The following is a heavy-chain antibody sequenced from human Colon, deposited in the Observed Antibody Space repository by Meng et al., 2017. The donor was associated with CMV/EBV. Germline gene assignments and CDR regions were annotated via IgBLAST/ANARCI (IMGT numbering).Heavy chain of an antibody. V-gene: IGHV3-49*04. CDR1: GFTFGDYA. CDR2: IRSKAYGGTT. D-gene: IGHD3-3*01. CDR3: TRLKLHRRFLEWFHYYFDY. J-gene: IGHJ4*02. Sequence: GESLKISCTASGFTFGDYAMSWVRQAPGKGLEWVGFIRSKAYGGTTEYAASVKGRFTISRDDSKSIAYLQMNSLKTGDTAVYYCTRLKLHRRFLEWFHYYFDYWGQGTLVTVSS.